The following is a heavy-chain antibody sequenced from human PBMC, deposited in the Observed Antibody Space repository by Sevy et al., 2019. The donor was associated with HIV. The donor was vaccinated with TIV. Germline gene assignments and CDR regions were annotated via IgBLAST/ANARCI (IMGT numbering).Heavy chain of an antibody. CDR1: GFTFDDYA. Sequence: GGSLRLSCAASGFTFDDYAMHWVRQAPGRGLEWVSGIGWNSGFIGYADSVKGRFTISRDNAKNSLYLQMNSLRAEDMALYYCAKDKGTAMVKALDYWGQGTLVTVS. J-gene: IGHJ4*02. CDR2: IGWNSGFI. CDR3: AKDKGTAMVKALDY. V-gene: IGHV3-9*03. D-gene: IGHD5-18*01.